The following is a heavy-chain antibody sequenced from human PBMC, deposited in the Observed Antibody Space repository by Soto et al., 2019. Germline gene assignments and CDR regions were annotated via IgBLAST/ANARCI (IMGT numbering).Heavy chain of an antibody. V-gene: IGHV1-69*12. CDR3: ARGVRYCISTRCHRGYYGMDV. J-gene: IGHJ6*02. Sequence: QVQLVQSGAEVKKPGSSVKVSCKASGGTFSSYAISWVRQAPGQGLEWMGGIIPIFGTANYAQKFQGRVTITANESTSTAYMELSSLRSADTAVYYCARGVRYCISTRCHRGYYGMDVWGQGTTVTVSS. CDR2: IIPIFGTA. CDR1: GGTFSSYA. D-gene: IGHD2-2*01.